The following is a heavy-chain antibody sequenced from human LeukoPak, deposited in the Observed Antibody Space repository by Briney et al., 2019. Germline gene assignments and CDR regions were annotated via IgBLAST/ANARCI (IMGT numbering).Heavy chain of an antibody. D-gene: IGHD5-12*01. CDR1: GFTFSSYG. V-gene: IGHV3-30*02. CDR2: IRYDGSNK. CDR3: AKDPGKDIVATIADY. Sequence: GGSLRLSCAASGFTFSSYGMHWVGQAPGKGLEGVAFIRYDGSNKYYADSVKGRFTISRDNSKNTLYLQMNSLRAEDTAVYYCAKDPGKDIVATIADYWGQGTLVTVSS. J-gene: IGHJ4*02.